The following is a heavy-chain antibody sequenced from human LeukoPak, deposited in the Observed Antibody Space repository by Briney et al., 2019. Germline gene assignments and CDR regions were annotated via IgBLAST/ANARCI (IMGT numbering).Heavy chain of an antibody. J-gene: IGHJ4*02. CDR1: GGSINTYY. Sequence: SETLSLTCTVSGGSINTYYWSWIRQPPGKGLEWIGNIYYSGSTHYNPSLKGRVTISADTSKNHFSLRLRSVTAADTAVYYCARRSGGWDSPQYYFEDWGQGTLVTVSS. CDR2: IYYSGST. CDR3: ARRSGGWDSPQYYFED. D-gene: IGHD1-26*01. V-gene: IGHV4-59*08.